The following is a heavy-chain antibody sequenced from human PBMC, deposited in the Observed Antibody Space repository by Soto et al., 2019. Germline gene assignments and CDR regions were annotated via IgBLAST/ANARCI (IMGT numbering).Heavy chain of an antibody. CDR3: ARTVGYYYGMDV. J-gene: IGHJ6*02. D-gene: IGHD4-17*01. V-gene: IGHV1-3*01. CDR1: GYTFTSYA. CDR2: INAGNGNT. Sequence: EASVKVSCKAPGYTFTSYAMHWVRQAPGQRLEWMGWINAGNGNTKYSQKFQGRVTITRDTSASTAYMELSSLRSEDTAVYYCARTVGYYYGMDVWGQGTTVTVSS.